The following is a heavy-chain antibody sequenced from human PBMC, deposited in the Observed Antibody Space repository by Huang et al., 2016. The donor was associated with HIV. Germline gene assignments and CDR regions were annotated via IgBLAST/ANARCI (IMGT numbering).Heavy chain of an antibody. D-gene: IGHD3-22*01. CDR2: SNSDGSSS. CDR1: GFTFSGYW. Sequence: EVQLVESWGGLVQPGGSLRLSCAASGFTFSGYWMHWVRQAPGKGLVWVSRSNSDGSSSGYADYVRGRFTISRDNAKNTMNLQMNSLRAEDTAVYYCVRDPRIQSWLNYFDYWGQGTLVSVSS. V-gene: IGHV3-74*01. CDR3: VRDPRIQSWLNYFDY. J-gene: IGHJ4*02.